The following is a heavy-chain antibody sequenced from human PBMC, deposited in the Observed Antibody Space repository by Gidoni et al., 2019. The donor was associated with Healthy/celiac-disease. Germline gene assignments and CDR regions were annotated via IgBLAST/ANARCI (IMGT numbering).Heavy chain of an antibody. D-gene: IGHD2-2*01. CDR2: ISAYNGNT. CDR1: GYTFTSYG. Sequence: QVQLVQSGAEVKKPGASVKVSCKASGYTFTSYGISWVRQAPGQGLEWMGWISAYNGNTNYAQKLQGRVTMTTDTSTSTAYMELRSLRSDDTAVYYCARDKVSAIVVVPAAMGHGAFDIWGQGTMVTVSS. J-gene: IGHJ3*02. V-gene: IGHV1-18*01. CDR3: ARDKVSAIVVVPAAMGHGAFDI.